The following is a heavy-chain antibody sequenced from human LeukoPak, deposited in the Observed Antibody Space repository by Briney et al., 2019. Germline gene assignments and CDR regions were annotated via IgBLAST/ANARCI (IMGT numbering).Heavy chain of an antibody. D-gene: IGHD3-22*01. Sequence: GGSLRLSCAASGFTFSTYAMSWVRQAPGKGLEWVSAISGSGGSTYYADSVKGRFTISRDNSKNTLYLQMNSLRAEDTAVYYCAKWDYYDSSGYYYFDYWGQGTLVTVSS. J-gene: IGHJ4*02. CDR2: ISGSGGST. CDR3: AKWDYYDSSGYYYFDY. CDR1: GFTFSTYA. V-gene: IGHV3-23*01.